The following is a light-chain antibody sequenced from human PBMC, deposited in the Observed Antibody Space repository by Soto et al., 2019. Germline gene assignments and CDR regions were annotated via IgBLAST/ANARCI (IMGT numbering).Light chain of an antibody. J-gene: IGKJ2*01. CDR3: QQYNSYSYT. CDR1: QSISSW. Sequence: DIQMTQSPSTLSASVGDRVTITCRASQSISSWLAWYQQKPGKAPKRLIYNASSLQSGVPSRFSGSGSGTEFTLTISSLQPDDVATYYCQQYNSYSYTFGQGTKLDIK. V-gene: IGKV1-5*03. CDR2: NAS.